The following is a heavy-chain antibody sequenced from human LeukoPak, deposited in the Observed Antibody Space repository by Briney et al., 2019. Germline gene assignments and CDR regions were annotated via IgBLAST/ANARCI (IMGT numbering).Heavy chain of an antibody. CDR3: ARGRGVSDY. D-gene: IGHD3-10*01. Sequence: GGSLRLSCAASGFTVSSNYMSWVRQPPGKGLEWVSDINWNGGSTGYADSVKGRFTISRDNAKNSLYLQMNSLRAEDTALYYCARGRGVSDYWGQGTLVTVSS. V-gene: IGHV3-20*04. J-gene: IGHJ4*02. CDR1: GFTVSSNY. CDR2: INWNGGST.